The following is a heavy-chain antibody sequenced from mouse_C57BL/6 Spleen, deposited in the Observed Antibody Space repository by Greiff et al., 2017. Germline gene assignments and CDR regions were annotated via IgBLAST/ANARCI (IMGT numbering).Heavy chain of an antibody. V-gene: IGHV1-81*01. D-gene: IGHD2-4*01. CDR2: IYPRSGNT. CDR1: GYTFTNYG. Sequence: VQLQQSGAELARPGASVKLSCKASGYTFTNYGISWVKQRTGQGLEWIGEIYPRSGNTYYNEKFKGKATLTADKSSSTAYMELRSLTSEDSAVYFCARDELRRGEYRGDGTTRTVSS. CDR3: ARDELRRGEY. J-gene: IGHJ2*01.